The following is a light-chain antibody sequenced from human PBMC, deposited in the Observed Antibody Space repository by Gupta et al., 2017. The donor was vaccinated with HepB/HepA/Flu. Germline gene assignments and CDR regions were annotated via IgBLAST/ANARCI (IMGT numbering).Light chain of an antibody. Sequence: QSVLTQPPSASGTPGQRVTTPCSGSSSNIGTNYVSWYKQLPGPAPPLLIYNTNQRPSWVPARFSGSTSATSASLAISGRRSEDDVDYYCAAWDDSVSGPVFGGGTKLTV. J-gene: IGLJ3*02. CDR2: NTN. V-gene: IGLV1-47*02. CDR1: SSNIGTNY. CDR3: AAWDDSVSGPV.